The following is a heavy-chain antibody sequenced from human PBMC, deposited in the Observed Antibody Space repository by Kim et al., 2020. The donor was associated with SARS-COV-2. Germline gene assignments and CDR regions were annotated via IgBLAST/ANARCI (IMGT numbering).Heavy chain of an antibody. CDR2: ISSISSTI. Sequence: GGSLRLSCAASGFTFSSYSMNWVRQAPGKGLEWVSYISSISSTIYYADSVKGRFTISRDNAKNSLYLQMNSLRDEDTAVYYCAKLAVRENYYYGMDVWGQGTTVTVSS. D-gene: IGHD4-17*01. V-gene: IGHV3-48*02. CDR1: GFTFSSYS. J-gene: IGHJ6*02. CDR3: AKLAVRENYYYGMDV.